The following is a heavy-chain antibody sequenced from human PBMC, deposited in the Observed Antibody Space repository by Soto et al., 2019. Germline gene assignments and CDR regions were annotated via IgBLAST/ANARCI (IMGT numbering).Heavy chain of an antibody. CDR2: IYPGDSDT. Sequence: EVQLVQSGAAVIKPGASLKISRKGSGHRLTTYWIASVRQMPGKGLEWMGIIYPGDSDTRYCPSFQRQVTISADKSISTAYLQWSSLNASDTAMYYCARQVFTNEEFDIWGQGTMVTVSS. J-gene: IGHJ3*02. V-gene: IGHV5-51*01. CDR1: GHRLTTYW. D-gene: IGHD3-3*01. CDR3: ARQVFTNEEFDI.